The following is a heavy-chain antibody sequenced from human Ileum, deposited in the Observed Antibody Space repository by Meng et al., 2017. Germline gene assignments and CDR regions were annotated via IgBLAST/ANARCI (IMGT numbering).Heavy chain of an antibody. D-gene: IGHD3-10*01. J-gene: IGHJ5*02. CDR1: GYTFTGYY. CDR2: INPNSGGT. Sequence: ASVKVSCKASGYTFTGYYMHWVRQAPGQGLEWMGWINPNSGGTNYAQKFQGRVTMTRDTSISTAYMELSRLRSDDTAVYYCARDHFNMVRGVIDWFDPWGQGTLVTVSS. V-gene: IGHV1-2*02. CDR3: ARDHFNMVRGVIDWFDP.